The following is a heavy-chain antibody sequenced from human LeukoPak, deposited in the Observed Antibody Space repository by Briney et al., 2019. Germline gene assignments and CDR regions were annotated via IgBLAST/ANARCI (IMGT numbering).Heavy chain of an antibody. D-gene: IGHD7-27*01. CDR3: ATANWGYLWYYFDY. V-gene: IGHV1-24*01. CDR2: FDPEDGET. Sequence: ASVKVSCKVSGYTLTVLSMHWVRQAPGKGLEWMGGFDPEDGETIYAQKFQGRVTMTEDTSTDTAYMELSSLRSEDTAVYYCATANWGYLWYYFDYWGQGTLVTVSS. J-gene: IGHJ4*02. CDR1: GYTLTVLS.